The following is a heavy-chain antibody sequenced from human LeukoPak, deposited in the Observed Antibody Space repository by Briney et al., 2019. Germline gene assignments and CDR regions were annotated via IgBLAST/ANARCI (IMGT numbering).Heavy chain of an antibody. J-gene: IGHJ6*03. Sequence: RTSETLSLTCTVSGASISGSGYYWGWIRQPPGKGLEWIGSIYSSGSTYYNASLQSRVTISVDTSKNQFSLRLNSVTAADTAVYYCARGGGISHYYYYMDVWGKGTTVTISS. CDR1: GASISGSGYY. D-gene: IGHD6-13*01. CDR2: IYSSGST. CDR3: ARGGGISHYYYYMDV. V-gene: IGHV4-39*07.